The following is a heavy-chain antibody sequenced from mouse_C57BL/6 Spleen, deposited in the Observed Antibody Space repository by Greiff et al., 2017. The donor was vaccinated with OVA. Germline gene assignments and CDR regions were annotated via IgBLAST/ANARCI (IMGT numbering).Heavy chain of an antibody. CDR3: TGSTMGPLDY. V-gene: IGHV6-3*01. CDR2: IRLKSDNYAT. CDR1: GFTFSNYW. Sequence: EVHLVESGGGLVQPGGSMKLSCVASGFTFSNYWMNWVRQSPEKGLEWVAQIRLKSDNYATHYAESVKGRFTISRDDSKSSVYLQMNNLRAEDTGIYYCTGSTMGPLDYWGQGTTLTVSS. D-gene: IGHD2-1*01. J-gene: IGHJ2*01.